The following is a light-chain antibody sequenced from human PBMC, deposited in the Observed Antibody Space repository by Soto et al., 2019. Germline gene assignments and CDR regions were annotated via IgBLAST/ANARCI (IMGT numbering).Light chain of an antibody. CDR3: ATWDDSLNAGV. CDR2: SNN. V-gene: IGLV1-44*01. CDR1: GSNIGSNI. Sequence: QSALTQPPSVSGTPGQRVTISCSGSGSNIGSNIVNWYQQLPGTAPKLLIYSNNQRPSGVPDRFAGSKSGTSASLAISGLQSDDESDYYCATWDDSLNAGVFGGGTQLTVL. J-gene: IGLJ3*02.